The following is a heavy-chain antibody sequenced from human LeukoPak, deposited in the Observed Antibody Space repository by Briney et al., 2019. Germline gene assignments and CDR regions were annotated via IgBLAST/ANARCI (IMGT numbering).Heavy chain of an antibody. Sequence: SETLSLTCTVSGGSISSYYWSRIRQPPGKGLEWIGYIYYSGSTNYNPSLKSRVTISVDTSKNHFSLRLSSVTAADTAVYYCATLEIGDYYFDYWGQGTLVTVSS. CDR2: IYYSGST. CDR1: GGSISSYY. J-gene: IGHJ4*02. V-gene: IGHV4-59*08. D-gene: IGHD3-16*01. CDR3: ATLEIGDYYFDY.